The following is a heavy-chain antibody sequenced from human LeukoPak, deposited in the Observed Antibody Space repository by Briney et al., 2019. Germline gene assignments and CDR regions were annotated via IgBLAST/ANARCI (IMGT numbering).Heavy chain of an antibody. V-gene: IGHV4-39*02. CDR3: ARDVVVVPAAIHYGMDV. CDR1: GGSISSSSYY. D-gene: IGHD2-2*01. J-gene: IGHJ6*02. Sequence: SETLSLTCTVSGGSISSSSYYWGWIRQPPGKGLEWIGSIYYSGSTYYNPSLKSRVTISVDTSKNQFSLNLSSVTAADTAVYYCARDVVVVPAAIHYGMDVWGQGTTVTVSS. CDR2: IYYSGST.